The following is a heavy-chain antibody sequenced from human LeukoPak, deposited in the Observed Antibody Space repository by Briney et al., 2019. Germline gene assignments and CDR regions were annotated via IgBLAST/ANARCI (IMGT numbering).Heavy chain of an antibody. CDR2: VYYSGST. V-gene: IGHV4-59*01. J-gene: IGHJ4*02. D-gene: IGHD2-15*01. CDR1: GGSISNYY. CDR3: ARANRSVGFDY. Sequence: PSETLSLTCTVSGGSISNYYWSWVRQPPGKGLEWVGYVYYSGSTNYNPSLRSRVTISVDTSKNPFSLKLSSVTAADTAVYYCARANRSVGFDYWGQGTLVTVSS.